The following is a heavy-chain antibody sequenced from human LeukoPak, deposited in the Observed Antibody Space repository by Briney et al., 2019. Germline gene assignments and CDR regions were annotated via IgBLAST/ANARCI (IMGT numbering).Heavy chain of an antibody. CDR3: ARHLTTARYYYYYMDV. CDR2: IYYSGST. V-gene: IGHV4-39*01. D-gene: IGHD4-17*01. Sequence: SETLSLTCTVSGGSISSSSYYWGWIRQPPGKGLEWIGSIYYSGSTYYNPSLKSRVTISVDTSKNQFSLKLSTVTAADTAVYYCARHLTTARYYYYYMDVWGKGTTVTISS. CDR1: GGSISSSSYY. J-gene: IGHJ6*03.